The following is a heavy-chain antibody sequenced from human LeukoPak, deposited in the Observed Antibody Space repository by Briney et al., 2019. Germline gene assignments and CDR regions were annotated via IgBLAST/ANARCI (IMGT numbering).Heavy chain of an antibody. CDR3: ARVGSGYDLAVGDYYYYYMDV. CDR2: FDPEDGET. CDR1: GYTLTELS. V-gene: IGHV1-24*01. J-gene: IGHJ6*03. D-gene: IGHD5-12*01. Sequence: ASVKVSCKVSGYTLTELSMHWVRQAPGKGLEWMGGFDPEDGETIYAQKFQGRVTMTEDTSTDTAYMELSSLRSEDTAVYYCARVGSGYDLAVGDYYYYYMDVWGKGTTVTVSS.